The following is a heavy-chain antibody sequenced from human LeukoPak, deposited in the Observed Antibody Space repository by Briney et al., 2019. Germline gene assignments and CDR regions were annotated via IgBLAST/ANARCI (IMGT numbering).Heavy chain of an antibody. D-gene: IGHD6-19*01. J-gene: IGHJ4*02. CDR3: ARVGLYSSGWSA. CDR1: GFTFRSYW. Sequence: PGGSLRLSCAASGFTFRSYWMNWVRQAPGKGLVWVSRINSDGSSTNYTDSVKGRFTISRDNAKNMLYLQMSSLRAEDTAVYYCARVGLYSSGWSAWGQGTLVTVSS. V-gene: IGHV3-74*01. CDR2: INSDGSST.